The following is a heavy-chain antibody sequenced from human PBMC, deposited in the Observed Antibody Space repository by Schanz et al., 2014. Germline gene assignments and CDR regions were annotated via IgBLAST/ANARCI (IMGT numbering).Heavy chain of an antibody. Sequence: QVQLQESGPGLVKPSGTLSLTCAVSGGSISSNNWWSWVRQPPGKGLEWIGEIYHSGSTNYNPSLKSRVTISVDKSKTQFSLKLNSVTAADTAVYYCARGGYCSRTSCYFKGGWFDPWGQGTLVTVSS. CDR3: ARGGYCSRTSCYFKGGWFDP. CDR1: GGSISSNNW. CDR2: IYHSGST. V-gene: IGHV4-4*02. J-gene: IGHJ5*02. D-gene: IGHD2-2*01.